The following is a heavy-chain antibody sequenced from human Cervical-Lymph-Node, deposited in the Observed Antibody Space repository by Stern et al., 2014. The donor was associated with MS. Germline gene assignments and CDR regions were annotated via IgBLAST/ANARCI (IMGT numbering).Heavy chain of an antibody. CDR1: GDSISSYTHY. V-gene: IGHV4-39*01. J-gene: IGHJ4*02. CDR2: VYYRGPP. D-gene: IGHD2-8*02. Sequence: QLQLQESGPGLVKPSETLSLTCAVSGDSISSYTHYWAWIRQPPGKGLEWIGIVYYRGPPYTTPPLKSPSPISGDTSKNPFPLGLNSVTAADTAVYYCAKHACTGAACPFDLWGQGTLVTVSS. CDR3: AKHACTGAACPFDL.